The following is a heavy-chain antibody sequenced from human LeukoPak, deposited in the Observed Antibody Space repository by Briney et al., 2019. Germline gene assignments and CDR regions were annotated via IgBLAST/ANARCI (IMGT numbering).Heavy chain of an antibody. D-gene: IGHD2-2*01. V-gene: IGHV3-23*01. CDR1: GFTFSSYA. Sequence: GGPLRLSCAASGFTFSSYAMNWVRQAPGKGLEWVSAISGSGGSTYYADSVKGRFTISRDNSKNTLYLQMNTLRAEDTAVYYCARGVVPAAMRYWYFDLWGRGTLVTVSS. J-gene: IGHJ2*01. CDR2: ISGSGGST. CDR3: ARGVVPAAMRYWYFDL.